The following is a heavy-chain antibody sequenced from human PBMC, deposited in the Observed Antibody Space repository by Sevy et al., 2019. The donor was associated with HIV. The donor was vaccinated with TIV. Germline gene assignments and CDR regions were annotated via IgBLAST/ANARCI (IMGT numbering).Heavy chain of an antibody. V-gene: IGHV3-7*01. Sequence: GSLRLYCVASGFTYSNSWLNWVRQAPGKGLEWVANINPGGAEEFYVDSVKGRVIISRDNAKNSLFLQMNSLRAEDTAVYYCTGVSRGAEDDYWGQGTLVTVSS. D-gene: IGHD6-13*01. J-gene: IGHJ4*02. CDR1: GFTYSNSW. CDR2: INPGGAEE. CDR3: TGVSRGAEDDY.